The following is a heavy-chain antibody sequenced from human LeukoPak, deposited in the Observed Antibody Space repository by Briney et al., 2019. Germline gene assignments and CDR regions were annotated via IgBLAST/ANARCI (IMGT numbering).Heavy chain of an antibody. D-gene: IGHD1-26*01. CDR3: ARGRRGGATHFDY. CDR1: GFTFSSYS. J-gene: IGHJ4*02. Sequence: PGGSLRLSCAASGFTFSSYSMNWVRQAPGKGLEWVSSISTSTSYIYYADSVKGRFTISRDNAKNSLYLQMNSLRAVDTAVYYCARGRRGGATHFDYWGQGTLVTVSS. V-gene: IGHV3-21*04. CDR2: ISTSTSYI.